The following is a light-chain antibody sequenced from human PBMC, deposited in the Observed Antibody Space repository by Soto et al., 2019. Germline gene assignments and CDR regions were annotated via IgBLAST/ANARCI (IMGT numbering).Light chain of an antibody. CDR3: QQYGSSGT. V-gene: IGKV3-20*01. CDR2: GAS. J-gene: IGKJ1*01. Sequence: EIVLTQSPDTLSLSPGARATLSCRASQSISSTHLAWYQQKPGQAPRLLIYGASNRATGIPDRFSGSGSGTDFTLTISRLEPEDFAVYYCQQYGSSGTFGQGTKVDI. CDR1: QSISSTH.